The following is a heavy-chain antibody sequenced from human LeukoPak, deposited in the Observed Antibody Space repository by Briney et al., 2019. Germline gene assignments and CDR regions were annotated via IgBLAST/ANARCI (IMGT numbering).Heavy chain of an antibody. Sequence: GGSLRLSCAASGFTFSSYSMNWVRQAPGKGLEWVSSISSSSSYIYYADSVKGRFTISRDNSKNTLYLQMNSLRAEDTAVYYCAKPLLGGRRFNYYYYMDVWGKGTTVTVSS. D-gene: IGHD3-10*01. CDR2: ISSSSSYI. CDR3: AKPLLGGRRFNYYYYMDV. J-gene: IGHJ6*03. V-gene: IGHV3-21*01. CDR1: GFTFSSYS.